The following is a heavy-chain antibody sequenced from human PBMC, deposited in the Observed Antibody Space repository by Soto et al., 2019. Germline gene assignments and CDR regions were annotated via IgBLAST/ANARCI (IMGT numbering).Heavy chain of an antibody. Sequence: PGGSLRLSCAASGFTFSSYSMNWVRQAPGKGLEWVSYISSSSSTIYYADSVMGRFTISRDNAKNSLYLQMNSLRAEDTAVYYSRTDSNYNSSTGYYKGYFWYWCQGTLVTFS. CDR3: RTDSNYNSSTGYYKGYFWY. D-gene: IGHD3-9*01. CDR1: GFTFSSYS. CDR2: ISSSSSTI. V-gene: IGHV3-48*01. J-gene: IGHJ1*01.